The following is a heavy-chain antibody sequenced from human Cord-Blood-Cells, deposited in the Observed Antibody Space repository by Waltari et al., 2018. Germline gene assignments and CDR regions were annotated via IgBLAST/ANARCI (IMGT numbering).Heavy chain of an antibody. CDR3: ATDRMGDWGSAKYWYFDL. D-gene: IGHD7-27*01. J-gene: IGHJ2*01. Sequence: QVQLVQSGAEVKKPGASVKVSCKVSGYTLTELSMHWVRQAPGKGLEWMGGFDPEDGETIDGQKFQGRVTMTEDTSTDTAYMELSSLRSEDTAVYYCATDRMGDWGSAKYWYFDLWGRGTLVTVSS. CDR1: GYTLTELS. V-gene: IGHV1-24*01. CDR2: FDPEDGET.